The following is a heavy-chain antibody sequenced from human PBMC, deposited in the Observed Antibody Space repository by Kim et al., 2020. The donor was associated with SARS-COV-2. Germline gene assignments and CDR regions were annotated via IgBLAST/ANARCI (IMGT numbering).Heavy chain of an antibody. CDR1: GFTFSSYS. CDR3: ARGEHTSS. D-gene: IGHD1-26*01. Sequence: GGSLRLSCAASGFTFSSYSMSWVRQAPGKGLEWVSSVSTSSSYIHYADSVKGRFTISRDNAKNSLYLQMNSLRAEDTAVYYCARGEHTSSWGQGTLVTVSS. CDR2: VSTSSSYI. V-gene: IGHV3-21*01. J-gene: IGHJ5*02.